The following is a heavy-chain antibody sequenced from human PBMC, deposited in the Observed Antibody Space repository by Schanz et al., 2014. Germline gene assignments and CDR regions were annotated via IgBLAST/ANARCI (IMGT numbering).Heavy chain of an antibody. D-gene: IGHD5-12*01. V-gene: IGHV3-74*02. Sequence: EVQLVESGGGLVKPGGSLRLSCAASGFTFSSHCMHWVRQDPGKGLVWVARINSVGSNTDYADSVTGRFTISRDNAKNTLYLQMNSLRAEDTAVYYCARKVVATIGGYYDNWGQGTLVIVSS. CDR1: GFTFSSHC. J-gene: IGHJ4*02. CDR3: ARKVVATIGGYYDN. CDR2: INSVGSNT.